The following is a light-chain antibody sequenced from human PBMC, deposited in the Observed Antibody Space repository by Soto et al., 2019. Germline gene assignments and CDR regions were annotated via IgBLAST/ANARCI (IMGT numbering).Light chain of an antibody. V-gene: IGKV3-20*01. J-gene: IGKJ1*01. CDR2: GAS. CDR1: QSISTTY. CDR3: QQYGSSPWP. Sequence: EIVLTQSPGTLSLSPGERVTLSCRASQSISTTYLAWYQHKPGQAPRLLIYGASSRATGIPDRFSGSGSGTDFTLTISRLEPEDFAVYYCQQYGSSPWPFGQGTKGDIK.